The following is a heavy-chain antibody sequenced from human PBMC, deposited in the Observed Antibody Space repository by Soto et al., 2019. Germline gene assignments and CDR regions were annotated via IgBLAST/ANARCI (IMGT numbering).Heavy chain of an antibody. V-gene: IGHV4-4*02. D-gene: IGHD6-13*01. J-gene: IGHJ6*02. CDR3: ARVGDIAAAVGSNYGNNYYYGMDV. CDR2: IYHSGST. Sequence: SETLSLTCAVSGGSISSSNWWSWVRQPPGKGLERIGEIYHSGSTNYNPSLKSRVTISVDKSKNQFSLKLSSVTAADTAVYYCARVGDIAAAVGSNYGNNYYYGMDVWGQGTTVTVSS. CDR1: GGSISSSNW.